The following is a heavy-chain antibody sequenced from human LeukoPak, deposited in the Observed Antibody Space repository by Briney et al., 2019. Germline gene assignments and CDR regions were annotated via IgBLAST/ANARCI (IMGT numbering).Heavy chain of an antibody. V-gene: IGHV7-4-1*02. CDR3: ARDLRITIFGVEALDAFDI. J-gene: IGHJ3*02. CDR1: GYTFTSYG. Sequence: ASVKVSCKASGYTFTSYGMNWVRQAPGQGLEWMGWINTNTGNPTYAQGFTGRFVFSLDTSVSTAYLQISSLKAEDTAVYYCARDLRITIFGVEALDAFDIWGQGTMVTVSS. CDR2: INTNTGNP. D-gene: IGHD3-3*01.